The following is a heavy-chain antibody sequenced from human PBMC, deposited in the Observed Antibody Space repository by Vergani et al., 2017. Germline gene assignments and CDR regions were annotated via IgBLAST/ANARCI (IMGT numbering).Heavy chain of an antibody. D-gene: IGHD1-26*01. CDR1: GYTFTSYD. CDR3: ARDHGEVGAGAFDI. CDR2: INPSGGST. V-gene: IGHV1-46*01. J-gene: IGHJ3*02. Sequence: QVQLVQSGAEVKKPGASVKVSCKASGYTFTSYDINWVRQATGQGLEWMGIINPSGGSTSYAQKFQGRVTMTRDTSTSTVYMELSSLRSEDTAVYYCARDHGEVGAGAFDIWGQGTMVTVSS.